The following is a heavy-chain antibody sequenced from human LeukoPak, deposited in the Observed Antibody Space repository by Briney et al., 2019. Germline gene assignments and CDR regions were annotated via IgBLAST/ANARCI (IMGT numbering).Heavy chain of an antibody. V-gene: IGHV3-30*04. J-gene: IGHJ4*02. CDR2: ISYDGNIK. CDR1: GFTLSSHA. D-gene: IGHD1-26*01. Sequence: GRSLRLSCAASGFTLSSHAIHWVRQAPGKGLEWMALISYDGNIKYYADSVKGRFTISRDNSKNTLYLQMNSLRAEDTAVYYCAKSSVGSGATHFDYWGQGTLVTVSS. CDR3: AKSSVGSGATHFDY.